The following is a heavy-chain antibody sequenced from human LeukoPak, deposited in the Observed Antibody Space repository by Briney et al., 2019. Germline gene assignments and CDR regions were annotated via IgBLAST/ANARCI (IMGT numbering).Heavy chain of an antibody. J-gene: IGHJ4*02. CDR2: MSPNSGDT. CDR1: GYTFTSHD. V-gene: IGHV1-8*01. Sequence: ASVKVSCKASGYTFTSHDINWVRQATGQGLEWMGWMSPNSGDTGYAQKFQGRITMTSDSSISTAYMELSGLRSEDTAIYYCVRTPPNWGFDYWGQGTLVTVSS. D-gene: IGHD7-27*01. CDR3: VRTPPNWGFDY.